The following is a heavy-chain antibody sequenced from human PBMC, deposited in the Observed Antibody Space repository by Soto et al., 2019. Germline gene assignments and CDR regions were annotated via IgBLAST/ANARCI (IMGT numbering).Heavy chain of an antibody. CDR1: GGSISSYY. CDR3: ASAEGQLVPYYYYGMGV. D-gene: IGHD6-6*01. V-gene: IGHV4-59*01. CDR2: IYYSGST. Sequence: SETLSLTCTVSGGSISSYYWSWIRQPPGKGLEWIGYIYYSGSTNYNPSLKSRVTISVDTSKNQFSLKLSSVTAADTAVYYCASAEGQLVPYYYYGMGVWGQGTTVTVSS. J-gene: IGHJ6*02.